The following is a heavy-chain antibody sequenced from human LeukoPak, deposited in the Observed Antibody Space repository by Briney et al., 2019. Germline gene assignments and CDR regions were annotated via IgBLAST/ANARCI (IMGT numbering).Heavy chain of an antibody. Sequence: GGSLRLSCAASGFTFSSYATSWVRQAPGKGLEWVAVIWYDGSNKNYADSVKGRFTISRDDSKNTLYLQMNSLRVEDTAVYYCARDRPSWYFDLWGRGTLVTVSS. CDR3: ARDRPSWYFDL. CDR1: GFTFSSYA. J-gene: IGHJ2*01. V-gene: IGHV3-33*08. D-gene: IGHD6-6*01. CDR2: IWYDGSNK.